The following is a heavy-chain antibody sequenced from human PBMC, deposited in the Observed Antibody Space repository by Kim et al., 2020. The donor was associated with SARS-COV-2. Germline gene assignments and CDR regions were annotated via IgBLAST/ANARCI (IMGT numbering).Heavy chain of an antibody. J-gene: IGHJ4*02. CDR1: GFTFSSYG. D-gene: IGHD5-18*01. CDR2: ISYDGSNK. CDR3: AKEPEWIQLWLYFDY. Sequence: GGSLRLSCAASGFTFSSYGMHWVRQAPGKGLEWVAVISYDGSNKYYADSVKGRFTISRDNSKNTLYLQMNSLRAEDTAVYYCAKEPEWIQLWLYFDYWGQGTLVTVSS. V-gene: IGHV3-30*18.